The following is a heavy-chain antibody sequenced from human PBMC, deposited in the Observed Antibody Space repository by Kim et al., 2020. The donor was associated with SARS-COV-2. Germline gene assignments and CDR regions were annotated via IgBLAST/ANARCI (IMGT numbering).Heavy chain of an antibody. V-gene: IGHV3-9*01. D-gene: IGHD6-25*01. CDR2: ISWNSGSI. CDR1: GFTFDDYA. CDR3: AAAGPVYGMDV. Sequence: GGSLRLSCAASGFTFDDYAMHWVRQAPGKGLEWVSGISWNSGSIGYADSVKGRFTISRDNAKNSLYLQMNSLRAEDTALYYCAAAGPVYGMDVWGQGTTVTVSS. J-gene: IGHJ6*02.